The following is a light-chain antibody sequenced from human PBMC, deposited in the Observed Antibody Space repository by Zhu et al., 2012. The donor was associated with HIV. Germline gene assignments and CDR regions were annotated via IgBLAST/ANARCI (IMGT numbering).Light chain of an antibody. CDR3: LQSYAAPYT. Sequence: DIQMTQSPSSLSVSVGDRVTITCRASQTVGQYLHWYQQRSGKAPKLLIYPTSTLQTGVPSRFSGSGFGTDFTLTISSLQPEDFATYYCLQSYAAPYTFGQGTSLEI. CDR2: PTS. J-gene: IGKJ2*01. CDR1: QTVGQY. V-gene: IGKV1-39*01.